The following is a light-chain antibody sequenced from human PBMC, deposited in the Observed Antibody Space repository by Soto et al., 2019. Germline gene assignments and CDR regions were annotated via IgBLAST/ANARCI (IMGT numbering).Light chain of an antibody. Sequence: IQMTQSPSTLSASVGDRVTITCRSSQTISSWLAWYQQKPGKAPKLLIYMESTLESGVPSRFSGSGSGTEFTLTISSLQPDDYATYYCQQYNSYWWTFGQGTKVDIK. V-gene: IGKV1-5*03. CDR1: QTISSW. CDR2: MES. J-gene: IGKJ1*01. CDR3: QQYNSYWWT.